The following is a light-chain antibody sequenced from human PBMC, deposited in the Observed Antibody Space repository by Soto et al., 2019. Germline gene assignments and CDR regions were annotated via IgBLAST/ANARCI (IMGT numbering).Light chain of an antibody. V-gene: IGKV3-15*01. CDR2: DVS. J-gene: IGKJ5*01. CDR3: QQYEDWPPIT. Sequence: EILMTQSPSTLSVSPGERVTLSCRAGQGVTTNFAWYQQKSGQSPRLLIYDVSSRATGVPSRFSGSGSETEFTLTISSLQSQDSAVYYCQQYEDWPPITFGQGTRLEIK. CDR1: QGVTTN.